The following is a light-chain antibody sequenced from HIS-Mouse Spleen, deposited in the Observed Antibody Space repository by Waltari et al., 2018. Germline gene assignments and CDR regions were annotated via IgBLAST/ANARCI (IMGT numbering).Light chain of an antibody. V-gene: IGKV1-33*01. CDR3: QQYDNLP. CDR2: DAS. J-gene: IGKJ4*01. Sequence: DIQMTQSPSSLSASVGDRVTITCQASQDISNYLNWYQQKPGKAPKLLIYDASNLETGVPSRFSGSGYGTDFTFTISSLQPEDIATYYCQQYDNLPFGGGTKVEIK. CDR1: QDISNY.